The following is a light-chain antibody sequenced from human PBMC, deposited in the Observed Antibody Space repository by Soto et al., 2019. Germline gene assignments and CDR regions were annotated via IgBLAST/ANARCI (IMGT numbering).Light chain of an antibody. V-gene: IGLV2-23*02. Sequence: QSALPQPASVSGSPGQSITISCTGTSSDVGSYDLVSWYQQHPGKAPKLWIYEVSKRPSGVSNRVSGSKSGNTASLTISGLQAEDEADYYCCSYAGNTTHVVFGGGTTLTVL. J-gene: IGLJ2*01. CDR3: CSYAGNTTHVV. CDR1: SSDVGSYDL. CDR2: EVS.